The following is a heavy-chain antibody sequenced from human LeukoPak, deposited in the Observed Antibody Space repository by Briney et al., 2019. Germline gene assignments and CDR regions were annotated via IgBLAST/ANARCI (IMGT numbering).Heavy chain of an antibody. CDR2: ISSSSSYI. CDR3: ARSGLTRFDP. D-gene: IGHD4/OR15-4a*01. V-gene: IGHV3-21*01. Sequence: GGSLRLSCAASGFTFSSYSMNWVRQAPGKGLEWVSSISSSSSYIYYADSVKGRFTISRDNAKNSLYLQMNGLRAEDTAVYYCARSGLTRFDPWGQGTLVTVSS. CDR1: GFTFSSYS. J-gene: IGHJ5*02.